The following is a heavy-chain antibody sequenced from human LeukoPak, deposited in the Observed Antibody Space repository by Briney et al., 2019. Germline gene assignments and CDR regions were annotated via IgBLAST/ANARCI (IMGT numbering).Heavy chain of an antibody. V-gene: IGHV4-39*01. CDR3: ARHTGLLRYYYDSSGYPYYFDY. J-gene: IGHJ4*02. CDR1: GGSFSGYY. CDR2: IYYSGST. D-gene: IGHD3-22*01. Sequence: SETLSLTCAVDGGSFSGYYWGWIRQPPGKGLEWIGSIYYSGSTYYNPSLKSRVTISVDTSKNQFSLKLSSVTAADTAVYYCARHTGLLRYYYDSSGYPYYFDYWGQGTLVTVSS.